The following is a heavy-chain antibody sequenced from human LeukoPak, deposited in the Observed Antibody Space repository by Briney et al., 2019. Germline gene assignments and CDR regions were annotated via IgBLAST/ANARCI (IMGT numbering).Heavy chain of an antibody. J-gene: IGHJ4*02. D-gene: IGHD1-26*01. V-gene: IGHV3-48*04. CDR1: GFTFSSYS. CDR2: ISSSGSTI. CDR3: ARDIPGSYVLNFDY. Sequence: GGSLRLSCAASGFTFSSYSMNWVRQAPGKGLEWVSYISSSGSTIYYADSVKGRFTISRDNAKNSLYLQMNSLRAEDTAVYYCARDIPGSYVLNFDYWGQGTLVTVSS.